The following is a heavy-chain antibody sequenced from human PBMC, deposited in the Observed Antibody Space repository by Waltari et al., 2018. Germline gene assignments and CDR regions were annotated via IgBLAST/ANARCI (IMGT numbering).Heavy chain of an antibody. Sequence: ELELVQSGGGDVQPGGSLRLSCVASGFSVGNNYMTWVRQAPGKGPEYVSVIFADGTTLYARSVKGRFTISRDNSKNTLYLQMNSLRAEDTAVYYCARASRNEAVAGLDYWGQGTLVTASS. V-gene: IGHV3-66*02. D-gene: IGHD6-19*01. CDR2: IFADGTT. CDR1: GFSVGNNY. CDR3: ARASRNEAVAGLDY. J-gene: IGHJ4*02.